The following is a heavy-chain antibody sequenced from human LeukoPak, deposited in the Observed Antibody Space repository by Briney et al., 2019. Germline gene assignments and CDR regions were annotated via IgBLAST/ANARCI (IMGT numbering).Heavy chain of an antibody. V-gene: IGHV4-39*01. D-gene: IGHD3-9*01. CDR3: ARPILRYFDLSITGFAFDI. CDR2: IYYSGST. CDR1: GGSISSSSYY. Sequence: SETLSLTCTVSGGSISSSSYYWGWIRQPPGKGLEWIGSIYYSGSTYYNPSLKSRITICVDTSKNPFTMKLRSVTAGDTMLYYCARPILRYFDLSITGFAFDIWGQGTMVTVSS. J-gene: IGHJ3*02.